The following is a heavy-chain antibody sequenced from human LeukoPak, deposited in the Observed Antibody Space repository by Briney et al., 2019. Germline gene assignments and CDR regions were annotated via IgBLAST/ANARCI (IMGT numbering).Heavy chain of an antibody. V-gene: IGHV1-46*01. CDR1: GYTFTSYY. Sequence: ASVKVSCKASGYTFTSYYMHWVRRAPGQGLEWMGIINPSGGSTSYAQKFQGRVTMTRDTSTSTVYMELSSLRSEDTAVYYCARDRPAQSYYDSSGYYSFYYWGQGTLVTVSS. J-gene: IGHJ4*02. D-gene: IGHD3-22*01. CDR3: ARDRPAQSYYDSSGYYSFYY. CDR2: INPSGGST.